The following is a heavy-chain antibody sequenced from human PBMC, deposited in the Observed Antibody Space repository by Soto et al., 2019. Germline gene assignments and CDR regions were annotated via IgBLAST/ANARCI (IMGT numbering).Heavy chain of an antibody. Sequence: QVQLQESGPGLVKPSETLSLTCTVSGGSVSSGSYYWSWIRQPPGKGLEWIGYIYYSGSTNYNPSLNRRVTLSVDPSTNQFSLKLSSVIAADTAVYYCAGGRSGWFSGSGGMDVWGQGTTVTVSS. CDR2: IYYSGST. CDR1: GGSVSSGSYY. CDR3: AGGRSGWFSGSGGMDV. D-gene: IGHD6-19*01. V-gene: IGHV4-61*01. J-gene: IGHJ6*02.